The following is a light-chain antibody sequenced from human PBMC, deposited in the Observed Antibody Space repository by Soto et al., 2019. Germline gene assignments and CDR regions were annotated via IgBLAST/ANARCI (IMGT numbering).Light chain of an antibody. J-gene: IGKJ1*01. CDR2: AAS. V-gene: IGKV1-9*01. CDR1: QGISSY. Sequence: DIQLTQSPSFLSASVGDRVTITCRASQGISSYLAWYQQKPGKAPKLLIYAASTLQSGVPSKFSGSGSGTEFPLTISSLQPEDFATYYCQQLSSYPPTVGQGTKVEIK. CDR3: QQLSSYPPT.